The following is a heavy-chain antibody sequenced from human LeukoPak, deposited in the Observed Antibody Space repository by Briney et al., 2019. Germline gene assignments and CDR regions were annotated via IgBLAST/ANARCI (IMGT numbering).Heavy chain of an antibody. D-gene: IGHD1-7*01. J-gene: IGHJ4*02. CDR2: IYPGDSDT. CDR3: ARHDGTTNVDY. Sequence: GESLKISCKGSGYSFTNYWIGWVRQMPGKGLEWMGIIYPGDSDTKYSPSFQGQVTISADKSISTAYLQWSSLKASGTAMYYCARHDGTTNVDYWGQGTLVTVSS. V-gene: IGHV5-51*01. CDR1: GYSFTNYW.